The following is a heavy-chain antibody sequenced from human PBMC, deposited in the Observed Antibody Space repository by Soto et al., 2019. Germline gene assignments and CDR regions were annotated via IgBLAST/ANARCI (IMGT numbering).Heavy chain of an antibody. CDR3: ARGDSTDCSNGVCSFFYNHDMDV. D-gene: IGHD2-8*01. CDR1: GYSFTDYH. Sequence: AASVKVSCKASGYSFTDYHIHWVRQAPGQGLEWLGRINPKSGGTSAAQKFQGWVTMTTDTSISTASMELTRLTSDDPAIYSCARGDSTDCSNGVCSFFYNHDMDVWGQGTTVTVSS. CDR2: INPKSGGT. J-gene: IGHJ6*02. V-gene: IGHV1-2*04.